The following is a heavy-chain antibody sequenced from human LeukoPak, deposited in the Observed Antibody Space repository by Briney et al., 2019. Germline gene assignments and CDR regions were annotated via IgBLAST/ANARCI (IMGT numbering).Heavy chain of an antibody. Sequence: ASVKVSCKASGYTFTAYYVHWVRQAPGQGLEWMGWITPNSGGTKYAQKFQGRVTMTRDTSISTAYMELSGLRSDDTAVYYCARGFRLSAIEDWFDPWGQGTLVTVSS. V-gene: IGHV1-2*02. D-gene: IGHD2-2*02. J-gene: IGHJ5*02. CDR3: ARGFRLSAIEDWFDP. CDR1: GYTFTAYY. CDR2: ITPNSGGT.